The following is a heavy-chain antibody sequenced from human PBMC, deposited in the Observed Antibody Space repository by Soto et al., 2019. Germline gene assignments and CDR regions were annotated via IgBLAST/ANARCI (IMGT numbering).Heavy chain of an antibody. CDR1: GFTFSSYA. Sequence: GGSLRLSCSASGFTFSSYAMHWVRQAPGKGLEYVSAISSNGGSTYYADSVKGRFTISRDNSKNTLYLQMSSLRAEDTAVYYCVKVYLAAAGQTDYWGQGTLVTVSS. V-gene: IGHV3-64D*08. CDR2: ISSNGGST. D-gene: IGHD6-13*01. CDR3: VKVYLAAAGQTDY. J-gene: IGHJ4*02.